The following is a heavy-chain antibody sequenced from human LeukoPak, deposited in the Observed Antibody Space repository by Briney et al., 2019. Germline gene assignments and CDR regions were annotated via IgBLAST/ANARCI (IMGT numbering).Heavy chain of an antibody. V-gene: IGHV1-69*01. J-gene: IGHJ5*02. D-gene: IGHD3-3*01. Sequence: ASVKVSCKASGGTFSSYAISWVRQAPGQGLEWMGGIIPIFGTANYAQKFQGRVTITADESTSAAYMQLSSLRSEDTAVYYCARGRDTYYDFWSGYNSWFDPWGPGTLVTVSS. CDR2: IIPIFGTA. CDR1: GGTFSSYA. CDR3: ARGRDTYYDFWSGYNSWFDP.